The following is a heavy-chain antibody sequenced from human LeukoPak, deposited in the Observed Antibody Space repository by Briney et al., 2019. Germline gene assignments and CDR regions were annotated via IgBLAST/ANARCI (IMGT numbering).Heavy chain of an antibody. CDR2: ISSSGSTI. Sequence: PGGSLRLSCAASGFTFSSYEMNWVRQAPGKGLEWVSYISSSGSTIYYADSVKGRFTISRDNAKNSLYLQMNSLRAEDTAVYDCAGGLSVFDYWGQGTLVTVSS. D-gene: IGHD3-16*02. J-gene: IGHJ4*02. CDR3: AGGLSVFDY. CDR1: GFTFSSYE. V-gene: IGHV3-48*03.